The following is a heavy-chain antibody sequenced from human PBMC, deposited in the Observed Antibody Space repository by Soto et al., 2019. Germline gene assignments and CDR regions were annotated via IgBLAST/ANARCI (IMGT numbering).Heavy chain of an antibody. V-gene: IGHV1-69*02. D-gene: IGHD2-2*02. CDR2: IIPILGIA. CDR3: AIEYCSSTSCYRDY. CDR1: GGTFSSYT. J-gene: IGHJ4*02. Sequence: QVQLVQSGAEVKKPGSSVKVSCKASGGTFSSYTISWVRQAPGQGLEWMGRIIPILGIANYAQKFQGRVTITADKSTSTAYMELSSLRSVDTAVYYCAIEYCSSTSCYRDYWGQGTRVTVSS.